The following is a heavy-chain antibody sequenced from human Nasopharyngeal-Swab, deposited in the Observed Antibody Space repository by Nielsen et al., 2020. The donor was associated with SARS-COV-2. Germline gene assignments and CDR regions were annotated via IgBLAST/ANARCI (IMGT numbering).Heavy chain of an antibody. CDR2: IYYSGST. CDR3: ARVGGLWSAGFYYYYMDV. V-gene: IGHV4-59*13. D-gene: IGHD3-3*01. Sequence: PGKGLEWIGYIYYSGSTNYNPSLKSRVTISVDTPKNQFSLKLSSVTAADTAVYYCARVGGLWSAGFYYYYMDVWGKGTTVTVSS. J-gene: IGHJ6*03.